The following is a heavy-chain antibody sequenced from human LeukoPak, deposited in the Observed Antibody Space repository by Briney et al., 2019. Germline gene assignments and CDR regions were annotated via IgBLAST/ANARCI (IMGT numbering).Heavy chain of an antibody. CDR2: IIPIFGTA. J-gene: IGHJ5*02. V-gene: IGHV1-69*05. Sequence: ASVTVSCKASGGTFSSYAISWVRQAPGQGLEWMGGIIPIFGTANYAQKFQGRVTMTRDMSTRTDYMELSSLRDEDTAVYYCARDVSTSSWWFDPWGQGTLVIVSS. CDR1: GGTFSSYA. CDR3: ARDVSTSSWWFDP. D-gene: IGHD2/OR15-2a*01.